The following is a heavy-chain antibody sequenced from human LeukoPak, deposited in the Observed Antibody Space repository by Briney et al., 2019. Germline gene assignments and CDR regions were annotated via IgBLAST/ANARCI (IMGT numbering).Heavy chain of an antibody. CDR2: ISYDGSNK. CDR3: AKVRAPYPWVVVINDFDY. Sequence: GGSLRLSCAASGFTFSSYAMHWVRQAPGKGLEWVAVISYDGSNKYYADSVKGRFTISRDNSKNTLYLQMNSLRAEDTAVYYCAKVRAPYPWVVVINDFDYWGQGTLVTVSS. D-gene: IGHD3-22*01. CDR1: GFTFSSYA. V-gene: IGHV3-30-3*01. J-gene: IGHJ4*02.